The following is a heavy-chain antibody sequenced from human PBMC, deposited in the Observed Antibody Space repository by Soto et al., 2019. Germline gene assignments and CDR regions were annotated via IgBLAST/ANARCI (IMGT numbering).Heavy chain of an antibody. CDR2: IIPIFGTA. CDR3: ATWDTAMVTYDY. V-gene: IGHV1-69*13. D-gene: IGHD5-18*01. J-gene: IGHJ4*02. CDR1: GGTFSSYA. Sequence: AASVKVSCKASGGTFSSYAISWVRQAPGQGLEWMGGIIPIFGTANYAQKFQGRVTITADESTSTAYMELSSLRSEDTAVYYCATWDTAMVTYDYWGQGTLVTVSS.